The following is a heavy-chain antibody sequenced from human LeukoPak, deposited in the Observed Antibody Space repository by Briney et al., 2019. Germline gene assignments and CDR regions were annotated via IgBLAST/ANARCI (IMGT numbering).Heavy chain of an antibody. J-gene: IGHJ3*02. V-gene: IGHV4-39*07. CDR3: ARGRGVLRYFDWLSSYDAFDI. D-gene: IGHD3-9*01. Sequence: PSETLSLTCTVSGGSISSSSYYWGWIRQPPGKGLEWIGSIYYSGSTYYNPSLKSRVTISVDTSKNQFSLKLSSVTAADTAVYYCARGRGVLRYFDWLSSYDAFDIWGQGTMVTVSS. CDR2: IYYSGST. CDR1: GGSISSSSYY.